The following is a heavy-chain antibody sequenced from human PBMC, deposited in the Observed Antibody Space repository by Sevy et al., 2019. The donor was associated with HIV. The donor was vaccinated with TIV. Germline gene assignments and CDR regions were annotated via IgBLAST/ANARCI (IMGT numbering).Heavy chain of an antibody. CDR3: ATSGGET. J-gene: IGHJ5*02. D-gene: IGHD3-16*01. CDR2: IKQDGSEK. V-gene: IGHV3-7*01. Sequence: GGSLRLSCAASGFTFSSYWMNWIRQAPGKGLEWVANIKQDGSEKYYVDSVKGQFTISRDNAKNSLYLEMNTRRAEDTAVYYCATSGGETWGQGTLVTVSS. CDR1: GFTFSSYW.